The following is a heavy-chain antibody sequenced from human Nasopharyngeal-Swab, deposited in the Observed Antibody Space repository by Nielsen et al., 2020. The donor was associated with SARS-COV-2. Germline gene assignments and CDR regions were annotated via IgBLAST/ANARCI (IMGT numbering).Heavy chain of an antibody. CDR3: ARRDYDFWSGFNGYYYGMDV. CDR1: GGSISSSSYY. D-gene: IGHD3-3*01. CDR2: IYYSGST. V-gene: IGHV4-39*01. J-gene: IGHJ6*02. Sequence: SETLSLICAVSGGSISSSSYYWGWIRQPPGKGLEWIGSIYYSGSTYYNPSLKSRVTISVDTSKNQFSLKLSSVTAADTAVYYCARRDYDFWSGFNGYYYGMDVWGQGTTVTVSS.